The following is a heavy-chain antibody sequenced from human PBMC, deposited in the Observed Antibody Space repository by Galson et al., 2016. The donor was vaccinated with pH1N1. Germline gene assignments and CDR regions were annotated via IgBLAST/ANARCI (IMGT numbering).Heavy chain of an antibody. Sequence: SETLSLTCSVSGVSISGYYWGWIRQSLGKGLDYVGYIYYNGHTNYSPSLKSRVTMSLDMSKNQFSLKLTSVTAADTAVYFCARSGSGYGSDAFDMWGQGTTVTVSS. J-gene: IGHJ3*02. V-gene: IGHV4-59*01. CDR1: GVSISGYY. D-gene: IGHD2-15*01. CDR3: ARSGSGYGSDAFDM. CDR2: IYYNGHT.